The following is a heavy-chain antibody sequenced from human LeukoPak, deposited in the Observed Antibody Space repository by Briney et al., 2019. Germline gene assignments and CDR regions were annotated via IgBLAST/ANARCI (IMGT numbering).Heavy chain of an antibody. V-gene: IGHV4-39*01. CDR2: IYYSGST. J-gene: IGHJ6*03. CDR1: GGSISSSSYY. CDR3: ARGVAAAGTRYYYYYYYMDV. Sequence: SETLSLTCTVSGGSISSSSYYWGWTRQPPGKGLEWIGSIYYSGSTYYNPSLKRRVTISVDTSKNQFSLKLSSVTASDTAVYYCARGVAAAGTRYYYYYYYMDVWGKGTTVTVSS. D-gene: IGHD6-13*01.